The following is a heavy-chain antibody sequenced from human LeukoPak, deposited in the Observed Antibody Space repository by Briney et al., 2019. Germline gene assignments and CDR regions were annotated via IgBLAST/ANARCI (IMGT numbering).Heavy chain of an antibody. J-gene: IGHJ2*01. D-gene: IGHD3-22*01. CDR1: GGSISSYY. CDR2: IYYSGST. Sequence: PSETLSLTCTVSGGSISSYYWSWIRQPPGRVLDWIGYIYYSGSTNYNPSLKSRVPISVDTSKNQFSLKLSSVTAADTAVYYCARGPTYYYDSSGYYLYWYFDLWGRGTLVTVSS. V-gene: IGHV4-59*01. CDR3: ARGPTYYYDSSGYYLYWYFDL.